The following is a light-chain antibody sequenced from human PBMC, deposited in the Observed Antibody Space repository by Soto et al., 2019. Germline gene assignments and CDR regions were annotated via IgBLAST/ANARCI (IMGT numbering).Light chain of an antibody. CDR2: DVS. J-gene: IGLJ1*01. V-gene: IGLV2-14*03. Sequence: QSALTQPRSVSGSPGHSVTISCTGTSSDVGGYSYVSWYQQHPGKAPKLMISDVSKRPSGVSYRFSGSKSGNTASLTISGLQAEDEADYYCSSYTTSSSYVFGTGTKVTVL. CDR3: SSYTTSSSYV. CDR1: SSDVGGYSY.